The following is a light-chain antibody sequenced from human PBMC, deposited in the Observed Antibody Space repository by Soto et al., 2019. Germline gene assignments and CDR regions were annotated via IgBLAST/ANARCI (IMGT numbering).Light chain of an antibody. CDR1: QSFRGL. CDR3: QQRHMWPIT. V-gene: IGKV3-11*01. Sequence: EVVLTQSPVPLSLSPGERGTLSCRASQSFRGLLAWYQQKPGQAPRLLIYDAYNRATGIPPRFSGSGSGTDFTLTISSLEPEDSAVYYCQQRHMWPITFGQGTRLEIK. J-gene: IGKJ5*01. CDR2: DAY.